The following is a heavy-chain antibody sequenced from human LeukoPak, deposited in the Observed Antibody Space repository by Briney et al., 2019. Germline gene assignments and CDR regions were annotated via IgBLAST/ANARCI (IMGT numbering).Heavy chain of an antibody. V-gene: IGHV3-30*01. D-gene: IGHD4-23*01. CDR2: ISYDGSNK. CDR3: ASLGGNSGLFDY. J-gene: IGHJ4*02. Sequence: PGGSLRLSCAASGFTFSSYAMHWVRQAPGKGLEWVAVISYDGSNKYYADSVKGQFTISRDNSKNTLYLQMNSLRAEDTAVCYCASLGGNSGLFDYWGQGTLVTVSS. CDR1: GFTFSSYA.